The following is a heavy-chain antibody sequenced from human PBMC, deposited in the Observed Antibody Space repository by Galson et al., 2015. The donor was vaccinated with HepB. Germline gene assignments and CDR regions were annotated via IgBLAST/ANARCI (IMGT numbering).Heavy chain of an antibody. D-gene: IGHD5-24*01. CDR1: GGTFGTNT. Sequence: SLKVSCKASGGTFGTNTIFWVRQAPGQGLEWMGRIIPILGRAKYAQKFQDRVTITADTSTNTVYMELRSLRSEDTAVFYCATYVRRDGYDLNKTSVYYFDYWGQGTLVTVSS. CDR2: IIPILGRA. CDR3: ATYVRRDGYDLNKTSVYYFDY. V-gene: IGHV1-69*02. J-gene: IGHJ4*02.